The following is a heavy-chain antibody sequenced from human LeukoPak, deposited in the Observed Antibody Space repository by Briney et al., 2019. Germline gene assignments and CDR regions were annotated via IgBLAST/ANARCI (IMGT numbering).Heavy chain of an antibody. V-gene: IGHV3-48*01. CDR3: ARDGFDFWSGYPTTVDY. Sequence: GGSLRLSCVASGFTFSSYSMNWVRQSPGKGLEWVSYISSSSNTIYYADSVKGRFTISRDNANNSLYLQMNSLRAEDTAVYDCARDGFDFWSGYPTTVDYWGQGTLVTVSS. D-gene: IGHD3-3*01. CDR1: GFTFSSYS. J-gene: IGHJ4*02. CDR2: ISSSSNTI.